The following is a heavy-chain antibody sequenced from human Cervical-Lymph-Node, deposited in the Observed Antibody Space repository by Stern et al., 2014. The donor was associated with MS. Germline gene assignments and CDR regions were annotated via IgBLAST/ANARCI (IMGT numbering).Heavy chain of an antibody. CDR3: AKHRGEDWNYAFWFDP. J-gene: IGHJ5*02. V-gene: IGHV3-30*18. Sequence: QMQLVQSGGGVVQPGTSLRLSCAAYRFTFDNYGMHWVRQAPGKGLECVALISDDGSNKHYADSVKGRFNISRDKYNNTLMLQKNSLRAEDTAVYYCAKHRGEDWNYAFWFDPWGQGTLVTVSS. CDR2: ISDDGSNK. D-gene: IGHD1-7*01. CDR1: RFTFDNYG.